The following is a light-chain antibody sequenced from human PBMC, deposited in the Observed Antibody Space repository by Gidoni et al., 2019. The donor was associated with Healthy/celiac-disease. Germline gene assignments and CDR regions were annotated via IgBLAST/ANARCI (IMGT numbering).Light chain of an antibody. CDR2: KDS. CDR3: LSADSSGTYPDVV. Sequence: SYELTQPPSVSVSLGPMARITCSGEALPKKYAYWYQQKPGQFPVLVIYKDSERPSGIPERFSGSSSGTIVTLTISGVQAEDEADYYCLSADSSGTYPDVVFGGGTKLTVL. V-gene: IGLV3-16*01. J-gene: IGLJ2*01. CDR1: ALPKKY.